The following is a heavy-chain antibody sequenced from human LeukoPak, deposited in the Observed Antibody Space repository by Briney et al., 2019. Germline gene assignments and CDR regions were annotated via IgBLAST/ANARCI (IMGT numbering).Heavy chain of an antibody. CDR2: IYSGGST. J-gene: IGHJ4*02. CDR1: GFTVSSNY. D-gene: IGHD1-26*01. CDR3: ARDGSYNSYFDY. V-gene: IGHV3-66*01. Sequence: GGSLRLSCAASGFTVSSNYMSWVRQAPGKGLEWVSVIYSGGSTYYADSVKGRFTISRDNSKNTLYLQMNSLRAEDTAVYYCARDGSYNSYFDYWGQGTLVTVSS.